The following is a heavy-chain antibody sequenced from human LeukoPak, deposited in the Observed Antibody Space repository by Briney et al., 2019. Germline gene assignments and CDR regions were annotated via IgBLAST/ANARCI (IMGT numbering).Heavy chain of an antibody. D-gene: IGHD1-26*01. CDR1: GFTFSGYA. J-gene: IGHJ4*02. CDR3: ARVRGSYFFDF. Sequence: GGSLRLSCAASGFTFSGYAMYWVRQAPGKGLEYVSSISSNGGSTYYANSVKGRFTISRDNSKNTLSLQMGSLRPADMAVYYCARVRGSYFFDFWGQGTLVTVSS. V-gene: IGHV3-64*01. CDR2: ISSNGGST.